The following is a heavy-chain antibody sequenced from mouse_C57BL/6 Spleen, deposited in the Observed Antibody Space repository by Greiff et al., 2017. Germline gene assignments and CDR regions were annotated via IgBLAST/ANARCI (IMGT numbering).Heavy chain of an antibody. V-gene: IGHV1-82*01. CDR3: ARRKTYSNYEGAMDY. CDR2: IYPGDGDT. D-gene: IGHD2-5*01. Sequence: VQLQQSGPELVKPGASVKISCKASGYAFSSSWMNWVKQRPGKGLEWIGRIYPGDGDTNYNGKFKGKATLTADQSSSTAYMQLSSLTSEDSAVYFCARRKTYSNYEGAMDYWGQGTSVTVSS. CDR1: GYAFSSSW. J-gene: IGHJ4*01.